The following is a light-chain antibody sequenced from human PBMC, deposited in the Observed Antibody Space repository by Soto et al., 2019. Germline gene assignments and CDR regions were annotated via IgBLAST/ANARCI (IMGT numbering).Light chain of an antibody. J-gene: IGKJ2*01. CDR1: QSVSSNF. Sequence: EIVLTQSPGTLSLSPGERATLSCRASQSVSSNFLAWYQEKLGQAPRLLIYGASKRATGIPDRFSGSGSGTDFTLTISRLQPDDFATYYCQQYDSYPHTFGQGTKVDIK. V-gene: IGKV3-20*01. CDR2: GAS. CDR3: QQYDSYPHT.